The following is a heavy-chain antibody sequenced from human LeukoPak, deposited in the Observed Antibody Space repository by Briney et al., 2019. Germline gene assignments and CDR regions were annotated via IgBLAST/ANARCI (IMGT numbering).Heavy chain of an antibody. CDR2: IYYSGST. CDR3: ARREITMIVVAPFDY. D-gene: IGHD3-22*01. Sequence: SETLSLTCTVSGGSISSSSYSWGWIRQPPGKGLEWIGSIYYSGSTYYNPPLKSRVIISVDTSKNQFSLKLSSVTAADTAVYYCARREITMIVVAPFDYWGQGTLVTVSS. J-gene: IGHJ4*02. CDR1: GGSISSSSYS. V-gene: IGHV4-39*01.